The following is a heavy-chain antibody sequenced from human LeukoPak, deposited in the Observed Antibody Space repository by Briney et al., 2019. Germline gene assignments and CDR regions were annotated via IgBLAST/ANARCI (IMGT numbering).Heavy chain of an antibody. V-gene: IGHV1-24*01. Sequence: ASVKVSCKVSGNTLTDLSIHWVRQAPGKGLDWTGGFDPEDAEIIYAEKFQDRVTMTEDPSTDTAYLELSSLRSEDTAVYFCAAEGQWSLVHYFNSWGQGTLVTVSS. D-gene: IGHD2-15*01. CDR2: FDPEDAEI. CDR1: GNTLTDLS. CDR3: AAEGQWSLVHYFNS. J-gene: IGHJ4*02.